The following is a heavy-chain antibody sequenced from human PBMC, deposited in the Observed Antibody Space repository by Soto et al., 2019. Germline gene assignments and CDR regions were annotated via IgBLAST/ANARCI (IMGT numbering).Heavy chain of an antibody. V-gene: IGHV4-59*08. CDR2: IYYSGST. J-gene: IGHJ3*02. D-gene: IGHD6-13*01. Sequence: QVQLQESGPGLVKPSETLSLTCTVSGDSISNYYWSWIGQPPGKGLEWIGYIYYSGSTKYNPSLRSRVTISVDTSKNQFSLKLSSVTAADTAVYYCARHLWVGSSWYLGAFVIWGQGTMVTVSS. CDR3: ARHLWVGSSWYLGAFVI. CDR1: GDSISNYY.